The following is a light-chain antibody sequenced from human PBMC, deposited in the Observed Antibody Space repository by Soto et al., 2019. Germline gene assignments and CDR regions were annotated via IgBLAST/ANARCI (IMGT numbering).Light chain of an antibody. CDR2: DAS. V-gene: IGKV1-5*01. J-gene: IGKJ1*01. CDR3: QQYEPLSGT. CDR1: QSVSGW. Sequence: DIQMTQSPSTLSASVGDTVTVTCRASQSVSGWLAWYQQKPGEAPKLLIYDASALSRGVPSRFSGSGSGTKFSLTIVSLQPDDFATYYCQQYEPLSGTFGPGTKVEI.